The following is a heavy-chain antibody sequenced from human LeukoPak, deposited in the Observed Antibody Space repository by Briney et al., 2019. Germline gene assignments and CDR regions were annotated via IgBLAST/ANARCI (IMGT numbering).Heavy chain of an antibody. V-gene: IGHV1-2*02. CDR1: GYTFTDYY. CDR2: INPDNGGT. CDR3: TREARVGNWFDP. D-gene: IGHD2-2*01. J-gene: IGHJ5*02. Sequence: ASVKDSCRASGYTFTDYYIHWGRQAPGQGLEWMGWINPDNGGTNYAQKFQGRVTMTRDTSIRTVYMDLSRLRSDDTAVFYCTREARVGNWFDPWGQGTQVTVSS.